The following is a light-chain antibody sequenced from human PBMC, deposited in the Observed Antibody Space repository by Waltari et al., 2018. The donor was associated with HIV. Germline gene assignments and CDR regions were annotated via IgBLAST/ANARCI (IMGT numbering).Light chain of an antibody. V-gene: IGKV3-15*01. Sequence: EIVLTQSPDTLSASPGERATLSCRASQSVGNSLAWYQHKPGQAPRLLIYGASTRAAAIPPRFSGSGSGTEFNLTISRLQSEDFAVYYCQHSDNWPPWTFGQGTKVEIK. CDR2: GAS. J-gene: IGKJ1*01. CDR1: QSVGNS. CDR3: QHSDNWPPWT.